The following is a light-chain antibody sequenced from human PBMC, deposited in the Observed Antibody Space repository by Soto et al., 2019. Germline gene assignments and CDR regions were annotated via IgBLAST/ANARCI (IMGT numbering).Light chain of an antibody. V-gene: IGKV3-20*01. CDR3: QQYGTSPRA. Sequence: EIGLTQSAGNLCLSPGGGATLXCRANETTCNDFQALYQQEPGQAPKLLNYGASSRANGIPDRFSGSGSGTHFILTISRLEPEDFAVYYCQQYGTSPRAFGPGTKVDI. CDR2: GAS. J-gene: IGKJ3*01. CDR1: ETTCNDF.